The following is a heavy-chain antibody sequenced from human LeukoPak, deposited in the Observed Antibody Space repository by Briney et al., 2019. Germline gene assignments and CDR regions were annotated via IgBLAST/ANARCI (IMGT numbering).Heavy chain of an antibody. CDR2: ISYDGSNK. D-gene: IGHD6-13*01. V-gene: IGHV3-30-3*01. Sequence: PGRSLRLSCAASGFTFSSYAMHWVRQAPGKGLEWVAVISYDGSNKYYADSVKGRFTISRDNSKNTLYLQMNSLRAEDTAVYYCARDIRYSSSWYPFDYWGQGTLVTVSS. CDR3: ARDIRYSSSWYPFDY. CDR1: GFTFSSYA. J-gene: IGHJ4*02.